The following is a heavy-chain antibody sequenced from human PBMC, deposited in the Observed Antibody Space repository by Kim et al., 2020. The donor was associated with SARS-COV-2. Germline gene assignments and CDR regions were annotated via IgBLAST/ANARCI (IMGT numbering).Heavy chain of an antibody. Sequence: GGSLRLSCAAYGFTFSSYSMNWVSQAPGKGLEWVSSISSSRSYIYYADSVKGRFTISRDNAENSLYLHMNSLRAEDTAVYYCSKSMVASVAGTFDYWGQGTLVTVSS. D-gene: IGHD6-19*01. V-gene: IGHV3-21*01. CDR3: SKSMVASVAGTFDY. CDR2: ISSSRSYI. J-gene: IGHJ4*02. CDR1: GFTFSSYS.